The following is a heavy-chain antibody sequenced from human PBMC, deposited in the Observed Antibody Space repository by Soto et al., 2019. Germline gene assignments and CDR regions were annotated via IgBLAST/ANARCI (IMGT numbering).Heavy chain of an antibody. CDR3: AKDRSIQKSYFDY. CDR2: ISGSGGST. J-gene: IGHJ4*02. CDR1: GFTFSSYA. V-gene: IGHV3-23*01. Sequence: GGSLRLSCAASGFTFSSYAMSWVRQAPGKGLEWVSAISGSGGSTYYADFVKGRFTISRDNSKNTLYLQMNSLRAEDTAVYYCAKDRSIQKSYFDYWGQGTLVTVSS.